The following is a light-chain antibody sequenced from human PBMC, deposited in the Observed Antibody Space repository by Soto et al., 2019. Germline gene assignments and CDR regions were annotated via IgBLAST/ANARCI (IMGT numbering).Light chain of an antibody. CDR1: QGINNE. V-gene: IGKV1-6*01. CDR3: LHDYTYPRT. CDR2: AAS. Sequence: AIQMTQSPSSLSASVGDRVTMTCRASQGINNELAWYQQKPGKAPKLLIYAASNLHSGVPSRFSGSGSGTDFALTISSLQPEDFATYFCLHDYTYPRTFGQGTNVE. J-gene: IGKJ1*01.